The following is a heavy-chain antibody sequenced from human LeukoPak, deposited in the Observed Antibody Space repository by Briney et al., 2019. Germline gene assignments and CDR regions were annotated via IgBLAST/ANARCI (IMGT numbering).Heavy chain of an antibody. D-gene: IGHD2-2*01. CDR1: GFTFSSYW. CDR3: AKAPPIGYCSSTTCYFDY. J-gene: IGHJ4*02. Sequence: PGGSLRLSCAASGFTFSSYWMHWVRQAPGKGLVWVSRINSDGSSTSYADSVKGRFTISRDNAKNTLYLQMNSLRAEDTALYYCAKAPPIGYCSSTTCYFDYWGQGTLVTVSS. CDR2: INSDGSST. V-gene: IGHV3-74*01.